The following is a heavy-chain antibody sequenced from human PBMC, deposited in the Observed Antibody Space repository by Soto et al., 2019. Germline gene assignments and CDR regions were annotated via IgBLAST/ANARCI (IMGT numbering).Heavy chain of an antibody. V-gene: IGHV2-26*01. CDR1: GLSITDSEMG. J-gene: IGHJ5*02. D-gene: IGHD6-19*01. CDR3: ARRHLAVAVSPWFDP. CDR2: IDSSGEK. Sequence: QVTLKESGPVLVKPTETLTLRCTVSGLSITDSEMGVSWIRQPPGQPLEWLAHIDSSGEKPHRTFLKSRLDVSKDPSKSQIVLTMTNLDPADTATYYCARRHLAVAVSPWFDPWGQGIPVTVSS.